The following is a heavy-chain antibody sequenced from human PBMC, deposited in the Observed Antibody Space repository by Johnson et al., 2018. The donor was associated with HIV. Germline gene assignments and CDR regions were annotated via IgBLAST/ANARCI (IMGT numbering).Heavy chain of an antibody. J-gene: IGHJ3*02. V-gene: IGHV3-30*02. CDR1: GFTFSSYG. CDR3: GSLGDGHQKGAFEI. Sequence: QVQLVESGGGVVQPGGSLRLSCAASGFTFSSYGMHWVRQAPGKGLEWVAFIRYDGSNKYYADSVKGRFTISRDNSKNTLYLQMNSLRAEDTAVYFCGSLGDGHQKGAFEIWGHGTMVTVSS. CDR2: IRYDGSNK. D-gene: IGHD3-16*01.